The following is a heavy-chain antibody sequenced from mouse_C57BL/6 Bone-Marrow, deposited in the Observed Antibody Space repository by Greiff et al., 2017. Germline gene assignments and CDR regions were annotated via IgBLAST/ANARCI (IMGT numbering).Heavy chain of an antibody. CDR2: IYPGGGYT. Sequence: VQLQQSGAELVRPGTSVKMSCKASGYTFTNYWIGWAKQRPGHGLEWIGDIYPGGGYTTYNEKFKGKATLTADKSSSTAYMQFSSLTSEDSAIYYCARGDWRGVFAYWGQGTLVTVSA. V-gene: IGHV1-63*01. CDR1: GYTFTNYW. CDR3: ARGDWRGVFAY. J-gene: IGHJ3*01.